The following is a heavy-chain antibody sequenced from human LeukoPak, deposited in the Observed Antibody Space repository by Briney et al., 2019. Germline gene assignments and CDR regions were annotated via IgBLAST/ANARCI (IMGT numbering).Heavy chain of an antibody. Sequence: GESLKISCKGSGYSFTSYWIGWVRQMPGKGLEWMRIIYPGDSDTRYSPSFQGQVTISADKSISTAYLQWSSLKASDTAMYYCARGPYYYDSSGYQELSYWGQGTLVTVSS. CDR3: ARGPYYYDSSGYQELSY. CDR1: GYSFTSYW. D-gene: IGHD3-22*01. CDR2: IYPGDSDT. V-gene: IGHV5-51*01. J-gene: IGHJ4*02.